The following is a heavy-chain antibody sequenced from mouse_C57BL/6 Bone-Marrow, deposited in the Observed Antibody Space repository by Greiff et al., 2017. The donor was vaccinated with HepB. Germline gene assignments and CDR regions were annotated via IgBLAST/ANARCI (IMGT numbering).Heavy chain of an antibody. D-gene: IGHD2-2*01. CDR3: TRKTMVTPYYFDY. J-gene: IGHJ2*01. CDR1: GYTFTDYE. Sequence: QVQLQQSGAELVRPGASVTLSCKASGYTFTDYEMHWVKQTPVHGLEWIGAIDPETGGTAYNQKFKGKAILTADKSSSTAYMELRSLTSEDSAVYYGTRKTMVTPYYFDYWGQGTTLTVSS. V-gene: IGHV1-15*01. CDR2: IDPETGGT.